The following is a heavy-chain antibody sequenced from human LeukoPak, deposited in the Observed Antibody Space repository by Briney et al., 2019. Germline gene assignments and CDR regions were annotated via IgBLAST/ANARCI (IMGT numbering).Heavy chain of an antibody. CDR3: AKDQYYDSSGNFDY. CDR2: ISGSGGST. Sequence: GGSLRLSCAASGSTFSSYAMSWVRQAPGKGLEWVSAISGSGGSTYYADSVKGRFTISRDNSKNTLYLQMNSLRAEDTAVYYCAKDQYYDSSGNFDYWGQGTLVTVSS. J-gene: IGHJ4*02. V-gene: IGHV3-23*01. D-gene: IGHD3-22*01. CDR1: GSTFSSYA.